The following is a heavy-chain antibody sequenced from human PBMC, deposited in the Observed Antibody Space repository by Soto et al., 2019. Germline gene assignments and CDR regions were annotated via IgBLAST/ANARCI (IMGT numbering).Heavy chain of an antibody. V-gene: IGHV4-61*01. CDR1: GGSVSSGSYY. D-gene: IGHD6-19*01. J-gene: IGHJ6*02. Sequence: QVQLQESGPGLVKPSETLSLTCTVSGGSVSSGSYYWSWIRQPPGKGLEWIGYIYYSGSTNYNPSLKSPVTRSVDTSKNQFSPKLSSVTAADTAVYYCARGIEGWYQGRYYYGMDVWGQGTTVTVSS. CDR3: ARGIEGWYQGRYYYGMDV. CDR2: IYYSGST.